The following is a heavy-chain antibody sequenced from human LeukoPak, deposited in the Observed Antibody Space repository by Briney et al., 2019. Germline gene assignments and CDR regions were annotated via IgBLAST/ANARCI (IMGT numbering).Heavy chain of an antibody. V-gene: IGHV3-74*03. D-gene: IGHD3-9*01. CDR2: INSDGSST. Sequence: GGSLRLSCAASGFTFNNYWMHWVRQAPGKGLVWVSRINSDGSSTVYADSVKGRFTVSRDNAKNTLFLQMNSLRDEDTAVYYCARDLTYHYILIGYHTAWFDFWGQGTQVTVSS. CDR3: ARDLTYHYILIGYHTAWFDF. CDR1: GFTFNNYW. J-gene: IGHJ5*01.